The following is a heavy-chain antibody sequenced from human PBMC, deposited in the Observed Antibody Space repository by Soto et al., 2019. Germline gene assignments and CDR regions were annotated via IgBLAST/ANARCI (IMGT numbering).Heavy chain of an antibody. CDR2: IIPIFGTA. D-gene: IGHD2-15*01. Sequence: ASVKVSCKASGGTFSSYAISWVRQAPGQGLEWVGGIIPIFGTANYAQKFQGRVTITADKSTSTAYMELSSLRSEDTAVYYCARDSRVDRPGDFDYWGQGTLVTVSS. CDR1: GGTFSSYA. CDR3: ARDSRVDRPGDFDY. V-gene: IGHV1-69*06. J-gene: IGHJ4*02.